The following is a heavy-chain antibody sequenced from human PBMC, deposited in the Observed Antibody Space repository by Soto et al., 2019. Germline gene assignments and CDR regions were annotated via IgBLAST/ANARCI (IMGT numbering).Heavy chain of an antibody. Sequence: SETLSLTCTVSGGSISSYYWSWIRQPPGKGLEWIGYIYYSGSTNYNPSLKSRVTISVDTSKNQFSLKLSSVTPADTAVYYCARTRGHDAFDIWGQGTMVTVSS. J-gene: IGHJ3*02. CDR1: GGSISSYY. CDR3: ARTRGHDAFDI. V-gene: IGHV4-59*01. CDR2: IYYSGST. D-gene: IGHD2-2*01.